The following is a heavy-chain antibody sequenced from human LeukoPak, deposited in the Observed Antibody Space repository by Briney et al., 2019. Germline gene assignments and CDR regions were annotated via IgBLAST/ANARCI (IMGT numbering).Heavy chain of an antibody. J-gene: IGHJ5*02. CDR3: AKDLRGYYGSGSYYFNRFDP. Sequence: GGSLRLSCAASGFTFSSYAMSWVRQAPGKGLEWVSAISGSGGSTYYADSVKGRFTISRDNSKNTLYLQMNSLRAEDTAVYYCAKDLRGYYGSGSYYFNRFDPWGQGTLVTVSS. V-gene: IGHV3-23*01. CDR1: GFTFSSYA. CDR2: ISGSGGST. D-gene: IGHD3-10*01.